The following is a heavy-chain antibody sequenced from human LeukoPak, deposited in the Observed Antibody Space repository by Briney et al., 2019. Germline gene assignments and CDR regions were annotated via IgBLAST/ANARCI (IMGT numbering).Heavy chain of an antibody. D-gene: IGHD2-15*01. CDR1: GFTFSSYA. CDR2: ISSSSSYI. V-gene: IGHV3-21*01. J-gene: IGHJ4*02. CDR3: AACSGGSCQDY. Sequence: GGSLRLSCAASGFTFSSYAMSWVRQAPGKGLEWVSSISSSSSYIYYVDSVKGRFTISRDNAKNSLYLQMNSLRAEDTAVYYCAACSGGSCQDYWGQGTLVTVSS.